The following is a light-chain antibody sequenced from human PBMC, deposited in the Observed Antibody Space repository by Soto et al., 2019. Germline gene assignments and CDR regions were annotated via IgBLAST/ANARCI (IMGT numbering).Light chain of an antibody. Sequence: EIVMTQSPASLSVSPGGRATLSFRASQNVRSYLAWYQQKPGQAPSVLIYGASTRATGIPARFSGSGSGTEFSFTVTSLQSEDFAVYYCQQYDQWPITFGQGTRLEIK. CDR1: QNVRSY. CDR2: GAS. J-gene: IGKJ5*01. V-gene: IGKV3-15*01. CDR3: QQYDQWPIT.